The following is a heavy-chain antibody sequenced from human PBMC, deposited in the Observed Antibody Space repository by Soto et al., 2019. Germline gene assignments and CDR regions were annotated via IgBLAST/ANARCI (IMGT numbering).Heavy chain of an antibody. CDR1: GASITYGAYS. J-gene: IGHJ4*02. Sequence: QLQLHMSGSGLVKPSQTLSLTCTVSGASITYGAYSWSWIRQTPGKGLEWIGYINHLETTFYNPSLESRLTLSIDRTKNQFSLDLKSISAADRAVYFCARGGGFDSFDYWGQGILVTVSS. D-gene: IGHD3-10*01. V-gene: IGHV4-30-2*01. CDR3: ARGGGFDSFDY. CDR2: INHLETT.